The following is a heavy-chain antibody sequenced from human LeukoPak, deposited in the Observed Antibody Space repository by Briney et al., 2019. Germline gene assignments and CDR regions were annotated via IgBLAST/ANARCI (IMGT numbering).Heavy chain of an antibody. V-gene: IGHV4-59*01. CDR1: GGSISSYY. J-gene: IGHJ6*02. Sequence: PSETLSLTCTVSGGSISSYYWSWIRQPPGGGLEWIGYIYYSGSTNYNPFLKRRVTISLDTSKGQFSLKLRSVTAADTAVYYCARSGLDSRYYFGMDVWGQGTTVTVSS. D-gene: IGHD5-12*01. CDR3: ARSGLDSRYYFGMDV. CDR2: IYYSGST.